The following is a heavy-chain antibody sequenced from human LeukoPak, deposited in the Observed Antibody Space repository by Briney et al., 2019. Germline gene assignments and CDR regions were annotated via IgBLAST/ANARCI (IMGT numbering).Heavy chain of an antibody. V-gene: IGHV4-31*03. Sequence: SETQSLTCTVSGGSISSGGYYWSWIRQHPGKGLEWIGYIYYSGSTYYNPSLKSRVTISVDTSKNQFSLKLSSVTAADTAVYYCARVSQGGYQYYFDYWGQGTLVTVSS. CDR1: GGSISSGGYY. CDR3: ARVSQGGYQYYFDY. CDR2: IYYSGST. D-gene: IGHD3-22*01. J-gene: IGHJ4*02.